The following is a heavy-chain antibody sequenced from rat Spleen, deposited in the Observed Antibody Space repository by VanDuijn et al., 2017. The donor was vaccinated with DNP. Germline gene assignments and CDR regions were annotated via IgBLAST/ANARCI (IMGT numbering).Heavy chain of an antibody. CDR3: ARGIPDFDY. V-gene: IGHV2-32*01. J-gene: IGHJ2*01. CDR1: GFSLSIFH. Sequence: QVQLKESGPGLVQPSQTLSLTCSVSGFSLSIFHVHWVRQPPGKGLEWMGVMWSDGDTSYASTLKSRLSISRDTSKSQIFLEMNSPQTEDTATYYCARGIPDFDYWGQGVMVTVSS. D-gene: IGHD2-2*01. CDR2: MWSDGDT.